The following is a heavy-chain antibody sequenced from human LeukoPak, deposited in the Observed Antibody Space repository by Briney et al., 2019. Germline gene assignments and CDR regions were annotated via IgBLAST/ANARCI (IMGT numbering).Heavy chain of an antibody. D-gene: IGHD4-17*01. V-gene: IGHV2-5*01. J-gene: IGHJ4*02. Sequence: SGPTLVNPTQTLTLTCTLSGFSLRISGVGVGWIRQPPGKALEWLALIYWTDDKRYSPSLKSRLTITKDTSKNQVVLTMTNMDPVDTATYYCAHIDRRYGDYTLTAFDDWGQRTLVTVSS. CDR3: AHIDRRYGDYTLTAFDD. CDR2: IYWTDDK. CDR1: GFSLRISGVG.